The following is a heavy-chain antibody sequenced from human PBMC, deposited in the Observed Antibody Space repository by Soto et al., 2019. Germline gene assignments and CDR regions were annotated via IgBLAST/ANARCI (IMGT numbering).Heavy chain of an antibody. D-gene: IGHD7-27*01. Sequence: LSLTCTVSGDSISTDYWSWIRQSPGKGLEWIGFIYYGGSTNYNPPLKSRVTISVDTPKNQSSLKLSSVTAADTAVYYCAKNWNWGSLVNWGQGTLVTVSS. V-gene: IGHV4-59*08. CDR2: IYYGGST. CDR3: AKNWNWGSLVN. J-gene: IGHJ4*02. CDR1: GDSISTDY.